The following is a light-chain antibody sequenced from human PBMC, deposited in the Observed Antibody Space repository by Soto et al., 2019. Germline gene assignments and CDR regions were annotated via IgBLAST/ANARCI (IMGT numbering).Light chain of an antibody. CDR2: GAS. V-gene: IGKV3-15*01. CDR1: QSVSNF. J-gene: IGKJ1*01. CDR3: QEYSNWPSWT. Sequence: EKVMTQSPATLSMSPGERATLSCRASQSVSNFLAWYQQKPGQTPRLLIYGASTRATGIPARFSGSGSGTEFTLTVSSLQSEDFALYYGQEYSNWPSWTFGQGTKVE.